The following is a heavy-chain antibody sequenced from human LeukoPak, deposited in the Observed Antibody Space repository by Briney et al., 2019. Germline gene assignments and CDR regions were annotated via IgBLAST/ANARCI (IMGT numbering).Heavy chain of an antibody. CDR3: ARAGTVTPYYYYYGMDV. CDR1: GFTFSSYS. Sequence: GGSLRLSCAASGFTFSSYSMNWVRQAPGKGLEWVSYISSSSSTIYYADSVKGRFTISRDNAKNSLYLQMNSLRAEDTAVYYCARAGTVTPYYYYYGMDVWGQGTTVTVSS. CDR2: ISSSSSTI. V-gene: IGHV3-48*04. J-gene: IGHJ6*02. D-gene: IGHD4-17*01.